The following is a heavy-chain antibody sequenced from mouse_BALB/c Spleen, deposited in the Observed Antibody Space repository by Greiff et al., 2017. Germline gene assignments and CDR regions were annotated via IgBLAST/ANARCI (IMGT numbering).Heavy chain of an antibody. V-gene: IGHV5-6-5*01. CDR3: ARENYGNTGFAD. CDR2: ISSGGST. D-gene: IGHD2-1*01. Sequence: EVKLVESGGGLVKPGGSLKLSCAASGFTFSSYAMSWVRQTPEKRLEWVASISSGGSTYYPDSVMGRFTISRDNARNILYLQMSSLRSEDTAMYYCARENYGNTGFADWGQGTLVTVSA. J-gene: IGHJ3*01. CDR1: GFTFSSYA.